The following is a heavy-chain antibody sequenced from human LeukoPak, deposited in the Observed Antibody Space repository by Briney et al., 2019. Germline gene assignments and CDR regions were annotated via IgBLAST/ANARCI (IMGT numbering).Heavy chain of an antibody. CDR1: GGTFSSYA. J-gene: IGHJ6*02. CDR2: IIPIFGTA. Sequence: SVKVSCKASGGTFSSYAISWVRQAPGQGLEWMGGIIPIFGTANYAQKFQGRVTITADESTSTAYMELSSLRSEDTAVYYCARDRVYSYGPEINGMDVSGQGTTVTVSS. D-gene: IGHD5-18*01. V-gene: IGHV1-69*13. CDR3: ARDRVYSYGPEINGMDV.